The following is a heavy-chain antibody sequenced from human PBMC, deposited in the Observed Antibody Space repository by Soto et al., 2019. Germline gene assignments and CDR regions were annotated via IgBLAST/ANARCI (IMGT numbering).Heavy chain of an antibody. J-gene: IGHJ4*02. D-gene: IGHD6-19*01. CDR2: ISGSGDST. CDR1: GFTFSSYA. CDR3: SRRTSGWYFDY. V-gene: IGHV3-23*01. Sequence: LRLSCAASGFTFSSYAMSWVRQAPGKGLEWVSVISGSGDSTYYADSVKGRFTLSRDNSKNTLHLQMNSLRAEDTAVYYCSRRTSGWYFDYWGQGTLVTVSS.